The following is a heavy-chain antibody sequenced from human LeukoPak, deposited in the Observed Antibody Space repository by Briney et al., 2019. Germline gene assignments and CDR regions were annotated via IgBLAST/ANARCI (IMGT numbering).Heavy chain of an antibody. CDR2: ISYDGSNK. V-gene: IGHV3-30*03. CDR3: AYPGGYYGAPFDY. J-gene: IGHJ4*02. D-gene: IGHD4-17*01. Sequence: GGSLRLSCAASGFTFSSYGMHWVRQAPGKGLEWVAVISYDGSNKYYADSVKGRFTISRDNSKNTLYLQMNSLRAEDTAVYYCAYPGGYYGAPFDYWGQGTLVTVSS. CDR1: GFTFSSYG.